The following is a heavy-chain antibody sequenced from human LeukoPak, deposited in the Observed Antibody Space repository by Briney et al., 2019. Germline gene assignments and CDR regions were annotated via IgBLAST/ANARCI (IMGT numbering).Heavy chain of an antibody. D-gene: IGHD3-10*01. J-gene: IGHJ3*02. Sequence: SETLSLTCTVSGGSISSYYWSWIRQPPGKGLEWIGYIYYSGSTNYNPSLKSRVTISVDTSKNQFSLKLSSVTAADTAVYYCAREVGVLASAFDIWGQGTMVTVSS. V-gene: IGHV4-59*01. CDR1: GGSISSYY. CDR2: IYYSGST. CDR3: AREVGVLASAFDI.